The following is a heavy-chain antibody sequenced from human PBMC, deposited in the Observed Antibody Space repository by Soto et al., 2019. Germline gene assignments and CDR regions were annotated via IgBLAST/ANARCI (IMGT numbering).Heavy chain of an antibody. J-gene: IGHJ4*01. Sequence: ASVKVSCKASGYNFTSYYMHWVRQAPGQGLEWVGSINPRGGSIIYAQEFQGRVTMSRDTSTSTVYMELSTLTSEDTAVYYCARAAWPYRSGTRAPDYWGQ. D-gene: IGHD6-19*01. CDR2: INPRGGSI. CDR1: GYNFTSYY. V-gene: IGHV1-46*01. CDR3: ARAAWPYRSGTRAPDY.